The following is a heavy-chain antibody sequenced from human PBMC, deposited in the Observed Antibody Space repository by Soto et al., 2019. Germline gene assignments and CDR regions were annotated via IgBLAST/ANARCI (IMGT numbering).Heavy chain of an antibody. D-gene: IGHD3-10*01. Sequence: EVQLVESGGGLVQPGRSLRLSCTASGFTFGDYAMSWVRQAPGKGLEWVGFIRSKAYGGTTEYAASVKGRFTISRDDSKGIAYLQMNSLKTEDTAVYYCTRVRRPPKFGEYDYWGQGTLVTVSS. J-gene: IGHJ4*02. CDR1: GFTFGDYA. CDR3: TRVRRPPKFGEYDY. V-gene: IGHV3-49*04. CDR2: IRSKAYGGTT.